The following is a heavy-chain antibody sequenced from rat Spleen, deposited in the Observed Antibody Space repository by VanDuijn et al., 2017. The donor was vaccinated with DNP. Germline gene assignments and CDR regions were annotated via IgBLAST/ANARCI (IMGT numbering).Heavy chain of an antibody. D-gene: IGHD1-11*01. CDR1: EFTFSDYN. J-gene: IGHJ2*01. CDR3: ARAED. Sequence: EVQLVESGGGLVQPGRSLKLSCAASEFTFSDYNMAWVRQAPKKGLEWVATISYDGSSTYYRDSVKGRFTISRDNAKSTLYLQMDSLRSEDTATYYCARAEDWGQGVMVTVSS. CDR2: ISYDGSST. V-gene: IGHV5-7*01.